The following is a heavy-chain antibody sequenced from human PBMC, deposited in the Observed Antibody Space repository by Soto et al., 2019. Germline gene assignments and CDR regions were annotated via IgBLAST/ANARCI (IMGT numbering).Heavy chain of an antibody. CDR3: AREDYCPTLNCLPRGGY. Sequence: QVRLVESGGGVVQPGRSLRLSCAISVFTFRIHGLHWVRQAPGKGLEWVAVIWHDGSRQYYGDSVKGRFTVSRDDSKNTVYLQMNNLRAEDTAIYYCAREDYCPTLNCLPRGGYWGQGTLVTVSS. J-gene: IGHJ4*02. D-gene: IGHD2-8*01. CDR1: VFTFRIHG. CDR2: IWHDGSRQ. V-gene: IGHV3-33*01.